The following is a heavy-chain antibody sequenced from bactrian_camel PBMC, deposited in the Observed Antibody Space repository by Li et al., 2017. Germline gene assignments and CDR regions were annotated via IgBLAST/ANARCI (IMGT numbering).Heavy chain of an antibody. D-gene: IGHD5*01. V-gene: IGHV3S53*01. CDR3: AATGTARCADFRY. J-gene: IGHJ6*01. CDR2: INRSGRI. CDR1: RSICSNHC. Sequence: VQLVESGGGLVQPGGSLRLSCVASRSICSNHCLGWFRQAPGKEREGVATINRSGRITYADSVKGRFTLSKDNAKNTLYLQMPSLKPEDTAMYYCAATGTARCADFRYWGQGTQVTVS.